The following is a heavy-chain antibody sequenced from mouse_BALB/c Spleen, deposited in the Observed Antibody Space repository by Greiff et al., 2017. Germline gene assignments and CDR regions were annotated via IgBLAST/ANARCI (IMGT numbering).Heavy chain of an antibody. CDR1: GFTFSSYA. V-gene: IGHV5-6-5*01. D-gene: IGHD2-14*01. J-gene: IGHJ3*01. CDR2: ISSGGST. CDR3: ARGGRDYRYDWFAY. Sequence: EVQVVESGGGLVKPGGSLKLSCAASGFTFSSYAMSWVRQTPEKRLEWVASISSGGSTYYPDSVKGRFTISRDNARNILYLQMSSLRSEDTAMYYCARGGRDYRYDWFAYWGQGTLVTVSA.